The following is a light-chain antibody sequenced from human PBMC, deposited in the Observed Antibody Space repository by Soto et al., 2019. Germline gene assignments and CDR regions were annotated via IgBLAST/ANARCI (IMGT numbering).Light chain of an antibody. CDR1: ESVSDY. CDR2: DTS. J-gene: IGKJ4*01. Sequence: EIVLTQSPATLSLSPGERATLSCRASESVSDYIAWYQQKPGQPPRLVIYDTSNRATGVPARFSGSGSGTDFTLTISSLEPEDFAVYYCQQRTNWLTSGGGTKVEIK. V-gene: IGKV3-11*01. CDR3: QQRTNWLT.